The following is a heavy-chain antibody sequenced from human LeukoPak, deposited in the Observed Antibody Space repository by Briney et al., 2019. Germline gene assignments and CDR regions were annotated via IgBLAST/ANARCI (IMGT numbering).Heavy chain of an antibody. CDR1: GDSITYFY. V-gene: IGHV4-4*07. CDR2: ISSSGST. J-gene: IGHJ4*02. Sequence: SETLSLTCSVSGDSITYFYWSWIRQAAGKGLEWIGRISSSGSTDYNASLKSRVTMSVDTSKNQLSLKVISVTAADTAVYYCARGSSGYSYGFNLNFDYWGQGTLVTVSS. CDR3: ARGSSGYSYGFNLNFDY. D-gene: IGHD5-18*01.